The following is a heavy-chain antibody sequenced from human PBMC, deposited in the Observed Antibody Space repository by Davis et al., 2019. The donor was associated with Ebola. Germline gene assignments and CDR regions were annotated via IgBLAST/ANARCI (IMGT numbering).Heavy chain of an antibody. J-gene: IGHJ6*02. CDR3: ARRYYSLYYYYGMDV. CDR1: GGSISSYY. D-gene: IGHD1-26*01. V-gene: IGHV4-59*01. Sequence: SETLSLTCSVSGGSISSYYWSWIRRPPGKGLEWIGYIYYSGTTNYNPSLKSRVTLSVDTSKNQFSLNLTSVTAADTAVYYCARRYYSLYYYYGMDVWGQGTTVTVSS. CDR2: IYYSGTT.